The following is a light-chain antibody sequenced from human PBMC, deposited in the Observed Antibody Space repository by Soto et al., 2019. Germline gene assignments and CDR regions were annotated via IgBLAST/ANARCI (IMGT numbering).Light chain of an antibody. Sequence: DTQMTQSPSSLSASVGDRVTITCRASQSITTYLNWYQQKPGKAPKLLIYAASSLQSGVPSRFSGSGSGTDFTLTISSLQPEDSASYYCQHYNSYSEAFGQGTKVELK. V-gene: IGKV1-39*01. J-gene: IGKJ1*01. CDR1: QSITTY. CDR3: QHYNSYSEA. CDR2: AAS.